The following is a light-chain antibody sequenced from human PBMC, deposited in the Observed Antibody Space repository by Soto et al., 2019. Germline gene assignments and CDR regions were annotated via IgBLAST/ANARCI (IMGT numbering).Light chain of an antibody. V-gene: IGKV3D-20*02. J-gene: IGKJ4*01. CDR1: QSVSSSY. CDR3: QYYNNWPLT. Sequence: EIVLTQSPGTLSLSPGERATLSCRASQSVSSSYLAWYQQKPGQAPRLLLYDASNRATGIPVRFSGSGSGTDFTLTINSLQYEDFAVYYCQYYNNWPLTLGGWTKVDI. CDR2: DAS.